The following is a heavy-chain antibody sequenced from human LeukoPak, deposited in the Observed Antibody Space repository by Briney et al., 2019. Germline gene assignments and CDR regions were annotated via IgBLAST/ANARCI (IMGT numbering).Heavy chain of an antibody. V-gene: IGHV3-30*02. J-gene: IGHJ4*02. CDR1: GFTFSSYG. Sequence: PGGSLRLSCAASGFTFSSYGMHWVRQAPGKGLEWVAFIRYDGSNKYYADSVKGRFTISRDNSKNTLYLQMNSLRAEDTAVYYCANDHDYGDYVNEFLDYWGQGTLVTVSS. CDR3: ANDHDYGDYVNEFLDY. D-gene: IGHD4-17*01. CDR2: IRYDGSNK.